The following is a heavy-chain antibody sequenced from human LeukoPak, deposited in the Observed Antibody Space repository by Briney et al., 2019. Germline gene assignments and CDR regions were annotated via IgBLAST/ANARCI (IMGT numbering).Heavy chain of an antibody. CDR3: ARVLYGGKTNYFDY. V-gene: IGHV1-69*13. CDR1: GGTFSSYA. CDR2: IIPIFGTA. J-gene: IGHJ4*02. D-gene: IGHD4-23*01. Sequence: SVKVSCKASGGTFSSYAISWVRQAPGQGLEWMGGIIPIFGTANYAQKFQGRVTITADESTSTAYMELSSLRSEDTAVYYCARVLYGGKTNYFDYWGQGTLVTVSS.